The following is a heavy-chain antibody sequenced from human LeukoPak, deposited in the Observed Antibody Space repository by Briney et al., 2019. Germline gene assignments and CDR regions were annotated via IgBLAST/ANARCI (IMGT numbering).Heavy chain of an antibody. V-gene: IGHV3-21*01. D-gene: IGHD3-22*01. J-gene: IGHJ4*02. CDR1: GFTFSRSS. CDR2: ISSSRSYM. Sequence: GGSLRLSCAASGFTFSRSSMNWVRQAPGRGLEWVSSISSSRSYMYYADSVNGRFTISRDNAKNTLYLQMNSLRAEDTAVYYCAREQGYYSVPGYWGQGTLVTVSS. CDR3: AREQGYYSVPGY.